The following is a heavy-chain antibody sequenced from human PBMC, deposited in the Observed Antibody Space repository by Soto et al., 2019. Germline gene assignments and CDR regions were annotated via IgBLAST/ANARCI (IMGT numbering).Heavy chain of an antibody. Sequence: ASVKVSCKASGYTFTSYGISWVRQAPGQGLEWMGWISAYNCNTNYAQKLQGRVTMTTDTSTSTAYMELRSLRSDDTAVYYCASFQYSSSSGWFDPWGQGTLVTVSS. CDR3: ASFQYSSSSGWFDP. V-gene: IGHV1-18*01. CDR1: GYTFTSYG. CDR2: ISAYNCNT. J-gene: IGHJ5*02. D-gene: IGHD6-6*01.